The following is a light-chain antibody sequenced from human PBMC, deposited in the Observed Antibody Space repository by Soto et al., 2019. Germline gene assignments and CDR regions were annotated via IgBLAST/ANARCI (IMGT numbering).Light chain of an antibody. Sequence: EIVMTQSPDTLSLSPGERATLSCRASQSVSKDYVTWYQHKPGQAPRLLIYDASNRATGIPDRFSGSGSGTDFTLTISRLEPEDVAVYYCQQCATPPLTFGQGTKVEIK. CDR3: QQCATPPLT. CDR2: DAS. CDR1: QSVSKDY. J-gene: IGKJ1*01. V-gene: IGKV3-20*01.